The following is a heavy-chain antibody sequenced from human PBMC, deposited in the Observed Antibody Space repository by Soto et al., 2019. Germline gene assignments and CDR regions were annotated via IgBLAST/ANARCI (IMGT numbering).Heavy chain of an antibody. Sequence: GASVKVSWKASGYTFTSYAMHWGRQAPGQRLEWMGWINAGNGNTKYAQKFQGRVTITRDTSASTDYMELGSLRSEDTAVFFCSSGVASGLSYYWGQGSSGPVSS. CDR2: INAGNGNT. D-gene: IGHD6-25*01. CDR1: GYTFTSYA. CDR3: SSGVASGLSYY. V-gene: IGHV1-3*01. J-gene: IGHJ4*02.